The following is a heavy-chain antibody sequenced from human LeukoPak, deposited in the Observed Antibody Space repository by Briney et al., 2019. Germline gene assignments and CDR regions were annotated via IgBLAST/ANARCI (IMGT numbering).Heavy chain of an antibody. Sequence: GGSLRLSCAASGFTFSNAWMSWVRQAPGKGLEWVGRMKSKTDRGTTDYAAPVKGRFTISRANSKNTLYLQMNSLKTEDTAVYYCTTDRKEDDILTGYYTNFDCWGQGALVTVSS. CDR2: MKSKTDRGTT. J-gene: IGHJ4*02. V-gene: IGHV3-15*01. CDR1: GFTFSNAW. D-gene: IGHD3-9*01. CDR3: TTDRKEDDILTGYYTNFDC.